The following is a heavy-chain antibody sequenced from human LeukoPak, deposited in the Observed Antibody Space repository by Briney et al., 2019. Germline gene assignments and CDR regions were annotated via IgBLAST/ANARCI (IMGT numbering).Heavy chain of an antibody. Sequence: SETLSFTCTVSGGSISSDNYYWSWIRQPTGKGLEWIGRIYTSGSTNYNPTLRSRVTISADTSKNQLSLKLSSVTAADTAVYYCARESDLSHYDRTDYWGQGTLVTVSS. CDR1: GGSISSDNYY. J-gene: IGHJ4*02. CDR3: ARESDLSHYDRTDY. CDR2: IYTSGST. D-gene: IGHD3-22*01. V-gene: IGHV4-61*02.